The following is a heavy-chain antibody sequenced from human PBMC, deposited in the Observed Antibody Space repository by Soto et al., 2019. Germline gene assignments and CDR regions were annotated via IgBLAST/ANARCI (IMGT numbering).Heavy chain of an antibody. Sequence: XETLSLTCTVAGCSISSSSYYWGWIRQPPGKGLEWIGSIYYSGSTYYNPSLKSRVTISVDTSKNQFSLKLSSVTAADTAVYYCARHGDKNDDFWSGYYRYYGMDVWGQGPTVTVSS. CDR3: ARHGDKNDDFWSGYYRYYGMDV. CDR2: IYYSGST. D-gene: IGHD3-3*01. CDR1: GCSISSSSYY. V-gene: IGHV4-39*01. J-gene: IGHJ6*02.